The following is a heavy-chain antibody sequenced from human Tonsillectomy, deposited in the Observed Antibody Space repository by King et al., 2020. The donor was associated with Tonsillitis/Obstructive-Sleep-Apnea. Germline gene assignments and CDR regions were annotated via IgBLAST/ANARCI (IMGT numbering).Heavy chain of an antibody. Sequence: VQLQQWGAGLLKPSETLSLTCAVYGGSFSGYYWSWIRQPPGKGLEWIGEINHSGSTNYNPSLKSRVTISVDTSKNQFSLKLSSVTAADTAVYYCARGRGSRAARRREFDYWGQGTLVTVSS. J-gene: IGHJ4*02. CDR2: INHSGST. CDR3: ARGRGSRAARRREFDY. V-gene: IGHV4-34*01. D-gene: IGHD6-6*01. CDR1: GGSFSGYY.